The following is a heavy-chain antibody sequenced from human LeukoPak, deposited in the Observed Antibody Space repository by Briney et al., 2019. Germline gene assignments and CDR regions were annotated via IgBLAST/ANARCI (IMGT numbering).Heavy chain of an antibody. CDR3: AKPHQGYQLSQGVN. V-gene: IGHV3-21*01. CDR1: GFTFSSYS. J-gene: IGHJ4*02. CDR2: ISSSSSYI. Sequence: GGSLRLSCAASGFTFSSYSMNWVRQAPGKGLEWVSSISSSSSYIYYADSVKGRFTISRDNAKNSLYLQMNSLRAEDTAVYYCAKPHQGYQLSQGVNWGQGTLVTVSS. D-gene: IGHD2-2*01.